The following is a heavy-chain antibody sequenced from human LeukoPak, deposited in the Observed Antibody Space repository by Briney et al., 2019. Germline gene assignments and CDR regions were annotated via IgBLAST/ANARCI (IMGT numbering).Heavy chain of an antibody. Sequence: GGSLRLSCAASGFTFSSYGMHWVRQAPGKVLEWVAVISYDGSNKYYADSVKGRFTISRDNSKNTLYLQMNSLRAEDSAVYYCARGAVAGTVYWGQGTLVTVSS. J-gene: IGHJ4*02. D-gene: IGHD6-19*01. CDR3: ARGAVAGTVY. V-gene: IGHV3-30*03. CDR1: GFTFSSYG. CDR2: ISYDGSNK.